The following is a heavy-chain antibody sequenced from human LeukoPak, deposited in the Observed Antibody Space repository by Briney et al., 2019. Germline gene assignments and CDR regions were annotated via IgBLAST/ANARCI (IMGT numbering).Heavy chain of an antibody. D-gene: IGHD3-22*01. CDR2: IYSGGST. CDR3: AGGILGYYDLGI. CDR1: GLTVSGNY. J-gene: IGHJ3*02. Sequence: PGGSLRLSCAASGLTVSGNYMTWVRQAPGKGLEWVSLIYSGGSTYYADSVKGRFTIPRDNSKNTLYLQMNSLRAEDTAVYYCAGGILGYYDLGIWGQGTMVTVSS. V-gene: IGHV3-53*01.